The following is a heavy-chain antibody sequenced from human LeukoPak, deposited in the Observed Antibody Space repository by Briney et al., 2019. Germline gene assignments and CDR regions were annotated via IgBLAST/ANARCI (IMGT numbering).Heavy chain of an antibody. CDR1: GXSFSAYA. V-gene: IGHV3-23*01. Sequence: GGSLRLSCAASGXSFSAYAMTWVRQAPGKGLEWVSSISSRDDRTYYADSAKGRFTISRDNSKNTLYLQINSLRAEDTALYYCAKVAYDSYGHYYHDYFDYWGQGTLVTVSS. D-gene: IGHD3-22*01. CDR2: ISSRDDRT. CDR3: AKVAYDSYGHYYHDYFDY. J-gene: IGHJ4*02.